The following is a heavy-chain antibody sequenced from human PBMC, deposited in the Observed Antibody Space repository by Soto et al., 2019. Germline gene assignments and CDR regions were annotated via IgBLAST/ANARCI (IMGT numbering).Heavy chain of an antibody. D-gene: IGHD3-22*01. CDR3: ARAPYYYDSSGYWAY. J-gene: IGHJ4*02. V-gene: IGHV3-21*01. CDR2: ISSSSSYI. CDR1: GFTFSSYS. Sequence: EVQLVESGGGLVKPGGSLRLSCAASGFTFSSYSMNWVRQAPGKGLEWVSSISSSSSYIYYADSVKGRFTISRDNAKNSLYRQMNSLRAEYTAVYYCARAPYYYDSSGYWAYWGQGTLVTVSS.